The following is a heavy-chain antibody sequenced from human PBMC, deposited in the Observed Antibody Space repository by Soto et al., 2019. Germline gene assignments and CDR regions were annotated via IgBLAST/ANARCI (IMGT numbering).Heavy chain of an antibody. CDR2: IWYDGSNK. D-gene: IGHD6-19*01. J-gene: IGHJ3*02. CDR3: TRDPLIAVAAYDAFDI. V-gene: IGHV3-33*01. CDR1: GFTFSSYG. Sequence: VQLVESGGGVVQRGGSLRLSCAASGFTFSSYGMHLGRQAPGKGRGWVEVIWYDGSNKYYADSVKGRYTISRDDSKNTVYLQMNSLGAEDTAVYYCTRDPLIAVAAYDAFDIWGQGTSVTVSS.